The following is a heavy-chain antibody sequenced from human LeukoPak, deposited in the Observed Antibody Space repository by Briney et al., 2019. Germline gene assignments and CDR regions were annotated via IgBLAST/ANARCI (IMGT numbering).Heavy chain of an antibody. CDR1: GFTFSNYA. D-gene: IGHD2-8*02. CDR2: VTGSGGGT. V-gene: IGHV3-23*01. Sequence: GGSLRLSCAASGFTFSNYAMMWVHQAPGKGLEWVSTVTGSGGGTYYADSVKGRFTVSRDNSANTLFLQVISLRGEDTAVYYCAKGEGPGQVDWFDPWGQGTLVTVSS. CDR3: AKGEGPGQVDWFDP. J-gene: IGHJ5*02.